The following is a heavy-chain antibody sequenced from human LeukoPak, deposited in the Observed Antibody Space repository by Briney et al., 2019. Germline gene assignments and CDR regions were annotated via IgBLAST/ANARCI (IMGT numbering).Heavy chain of an antibody. CDR2: IKQDGSEK. V-gene: IGHV3-7*01. Sequence: GGSLRLSCVASGFTFTRAWMSWVRQAPGKGLEWVANIKQDGSEKYYVDSVKGRFTISRDNAKNSLYLQMNSLRAEDTAVYYCARDKMVGATRFDYWGQGTLVTVSS. CDR3: ARDKMVGATRFDY. D-gene: IGHD1-26*01. J-gene: IGHJ4*02. CDR1: GFTFTRAW.